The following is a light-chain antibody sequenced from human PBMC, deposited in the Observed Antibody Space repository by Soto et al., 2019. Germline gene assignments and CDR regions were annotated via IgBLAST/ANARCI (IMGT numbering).Light chain of an antibody. V-gene: IGLV2-14*01. J-gene: IGLJ3*02. CDR1: SSDVGGYNY. Sequence: QSALTQTASVSGSPGQSITISCTGTSSDVGGYNYVSWYQQHPGKAPKLMIFEVTNRPSGVSNRFSGSKSGNTASLTISGLQAEDEDDYYCCSYTSSSTWVFGGGTKLTVL. CDR3: CSYTSSSTWV. CDR2: EVT.